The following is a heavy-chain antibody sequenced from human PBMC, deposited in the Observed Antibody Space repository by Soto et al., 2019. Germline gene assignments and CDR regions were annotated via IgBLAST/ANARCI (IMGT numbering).Heavy chain of an antibody. J-gene: IGHJ6*02. CDR3: TRGDATKIVVTTYYAMDV. CDR2: IIHVFGTA. CDR1: GGSLSNYG. V-gene: IGHV1-69*12. Sequence: QVQLVQSGAEVKKPGSSVKVSCKASGGSLSNYGISWVRQAPGQGLEWMGGIIHVFGTANYAQKFQGRVTITADDSTSIVSMDVTSLRSEDTAGYYCTRGDATKIVVTTYYAMDVWGQGTTVTVSS. D-gene: IGHD3-9*01.